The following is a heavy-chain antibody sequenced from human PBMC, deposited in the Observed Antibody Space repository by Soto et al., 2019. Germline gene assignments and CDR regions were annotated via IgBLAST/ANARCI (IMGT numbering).Heavy chain of an antibody. CDR3: AKNQERELPRVIDF. CDR1: GFTFSSYA. Sequence: GGSLRLSCAASGFTFSSYAMSWVRQAPGKGLEWVSAISGSGGSTYYADSVKGRFTISRDRSKNTLYLQMSSLRAEDTALYYCAKNQERELPRVIDFWGQGTLVTVSS. D-gene: IGHD1-7*01. J-gene: IGHJ4*02. CDR2: ISGSGGST. V-gene: IGHV3-23*01.